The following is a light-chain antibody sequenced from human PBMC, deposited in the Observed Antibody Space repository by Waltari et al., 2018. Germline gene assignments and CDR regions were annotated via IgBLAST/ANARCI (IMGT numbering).Light chain of an antibody. Sequence: DIVMTQTPLPLPVTPGEPASISCRSRQSLLHSTGNTYLYWYLQKPGQPVRLLIYRASTRFSGVPDRFSGSGSGTDFTLKISPVEAEDVGVYYCMQALQSPRTFGQGTKVEIK. CDR3: MQALQSPRT. CDR2: RAS. V-gene: IGKV2-29*02. J-gene: IGKJ1*01. CDR1: QSLLHSTGNTY.